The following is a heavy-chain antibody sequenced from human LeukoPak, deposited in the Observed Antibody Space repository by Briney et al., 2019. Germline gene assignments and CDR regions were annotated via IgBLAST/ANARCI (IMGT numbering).Heavy chain of an antibody. CDR2: IKQDGSEK. CDR3: ARVQGSSGPGIFEY. V-gene: IGHV3-7*01. D-gene: IGHD6-19*01. CDR1: GFTFSNYW. Sequence: GGSLRLSCAASGFTFSNYWMSWVRQAPGKGLEWVANIKQDGSEKFYVDSVKGRLTISRDNAKNSLYLQMNSLRVEDTAVYYCARVQGSSGPGIFEYWGQGTLVTVSA. J-gene: IGHJ4*02.